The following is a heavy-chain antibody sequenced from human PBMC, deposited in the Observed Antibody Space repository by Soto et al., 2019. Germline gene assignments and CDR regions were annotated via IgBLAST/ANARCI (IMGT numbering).Heavy chain of an antibody. J-gene: IGHJ2*01. D-gene: IGHD3-22*01. Sequence: QVQLQESGPGLVKPSETLSLTCTVSGGSISSYYWSWIRQPPGKGLEWIGYIYYSGSTNYNPSLKSRVTISVDTSKNQFSLKLSSVTAADTAVYYCARLFNYYDSSGYHRGPYWYFDLWGRGTLVTVSS. V-gene: IGHV4-59*01. CDR3: ARLFNYYDSSGYHRGPYWYFDL. CDR2: IYYSGST. CDR1: GGSISSYY.